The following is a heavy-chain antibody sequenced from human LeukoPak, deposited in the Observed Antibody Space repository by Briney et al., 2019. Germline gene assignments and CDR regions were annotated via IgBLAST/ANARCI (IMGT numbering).Heavy chain of an antibody. V-gene: IGHV3-30-3*01. CDR2: ISYDGSNK. Sequence: PGRSLGLSCAASGFTFSSYAMHWVRQAPGKGLEWVAVISYDGSNKYYADSVKGRFTISRDNSKNTLYLQMNSLRAEDTAVYYCAREGPWGQGTMVTVSS. CDR3: AREGP. CDR1: GFTFSSYA. J-gene: IGHJ3*01.